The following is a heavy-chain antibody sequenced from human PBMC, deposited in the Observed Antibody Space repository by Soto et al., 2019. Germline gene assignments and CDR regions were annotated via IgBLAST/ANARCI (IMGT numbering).Heavy chain of an antibody. CDR2: IYHSGST. J-gene: IGHJ1*01. CDR1: GGSISSSNW. CDR3: FFYSYGAGRDPRSFAP. V-gene: IGHV4-4*02. D-gene: IGHD4-17*01. Sequence: SETLSITCAVSGGSISSSNWWSWVLQPPGKGLEWIGEIYHSGSTNYNPSLKSRVTISVDKSKNQFSLKLSSVTAADTVVYYCFFYSYGAGRDPRSFAPWGQG.